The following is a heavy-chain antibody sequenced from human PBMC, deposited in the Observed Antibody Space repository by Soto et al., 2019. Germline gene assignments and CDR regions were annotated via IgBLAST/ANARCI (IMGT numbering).Heavy chain of an antibody. CDR3: ARGGISHWAYFYYMDV. V-gene: IGHV4-59*12. CDR1: CASISSYH. D-gene: IGHD2-21*01. CDR2: IHYSGSS. J-gene: IGHJ6*03. Sequence: SETLSLTCTVSCASISSYHWSWIRQPPGKGLEWIGYIHYSGSSNYIPSLKSRVTMSVDTSKNQFSLTLNSVTAADTATYYCARGGISHWAYFYYMDVWDRGTTVTVSS.